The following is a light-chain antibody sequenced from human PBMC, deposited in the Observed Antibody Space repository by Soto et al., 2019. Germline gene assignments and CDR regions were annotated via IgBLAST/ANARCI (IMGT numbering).Light chain of an antibody. Sequence: AVLLTQSPSSFSASTGDRATITCRASQDIHNYLAWYQQVPGKAPKLLLYAASILQTGVPSRFSGSGYGTDFILTIDGLQSEDFATYFCQHYYNYPWTFGQGTTVE. J-gene: IGKJ1*01. CDR2: AAS. CDR1: QDIHNY. CDR3: QHYYNYPWT. V-gene: IGKV1-8*01.